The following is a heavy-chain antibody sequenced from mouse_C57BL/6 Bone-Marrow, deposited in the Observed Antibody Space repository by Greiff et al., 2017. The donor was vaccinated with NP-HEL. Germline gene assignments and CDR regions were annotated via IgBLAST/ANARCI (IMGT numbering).Heavy chain of an antibody. CDR2: IWWDDDK. CDR3: ARILYYYGSLDY. Sequence: QVTLKVCGPGLLQPSQTLSLTCSFSGFSLSTFGMGVGWIRQPSGQGLEWLAHIWWDDDKYSNPALKSRLTISKDTTKNQVFLKIANVDTADTATYDCARILYYYGSLDYWGQGTTLTVSS. V-gene: IGHV8-8*01. J-gene: IGHJ2*01. CDR1: GFSLSTFGMG. D-gene: IGHD1-1*01.